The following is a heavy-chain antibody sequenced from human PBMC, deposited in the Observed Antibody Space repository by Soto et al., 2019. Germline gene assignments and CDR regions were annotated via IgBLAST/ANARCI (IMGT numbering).Heavy chain of an antibody. CDR1: GFTFSSYA. CDR2: VSGSGGNT. J-gene: IGHJ3*02. CDR3: ARALYYDILTGPDAFDI. D-gene: IGHD3-9*01. Sequence: PGGSLRLSCAASGFTFSSYAMSWVRQAPGKGLEWVSAVSGSGGNTYYADSVKGRFTISRDNSKNTLYLQMNSLRADDTAVYYCARALYYDILTGPDAFDIWGQGTMVTVSS. V-gene: IGHV3-23*01.